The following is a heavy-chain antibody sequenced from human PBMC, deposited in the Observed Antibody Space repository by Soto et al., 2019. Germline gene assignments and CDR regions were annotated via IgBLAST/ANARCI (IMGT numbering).Heavy chain of an antibody. Sequence: PGGSLILSCAASGFTFSSYAMSWVRQARGKGLEWVSAISGSGGSTYYADSVKGRFTISRDNSKNTLYLQMNSLRAEDTAVYYCARTGYSSAGLYFDYWGQGTLANVS. D-gene: IGHD6-19*01. CDR2: ISGSGGST. CDR1: GFTFSSYA. V-gene: IGHV3-23*01. J-gene: IGHJ4*02. CDR3: ARTGYSSAGLYFDY.